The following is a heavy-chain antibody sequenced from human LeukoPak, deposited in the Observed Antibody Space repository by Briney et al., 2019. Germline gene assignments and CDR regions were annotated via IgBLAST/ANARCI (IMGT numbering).Heavy chain of an antibody. D-gene: IGHD2-15*01. CDR2: IKQDGSEK. Sequence: GGSLRLSCAASGFTFSSYWMSWVRQAPGKGLEWVANIKQDGSEKYYVDSVKGRFTISRDNSKNTLYLQMNSLRAEDTAVYYCAKGQVAATLYYYYYYMDVWGKGTTVTISS. CDR3: AKGQVAATLYYYYYYMDV. CDR1: GFTFSSYW. V-gene: IGHV3-7*03. J-gene: IGHJ6*03.